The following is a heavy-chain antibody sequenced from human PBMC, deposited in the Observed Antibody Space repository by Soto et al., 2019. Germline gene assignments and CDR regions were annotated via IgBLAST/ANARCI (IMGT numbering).Heavy chain of an antibody. CDR3: ARNKRITIFGVVREYYYYMDV. V-gene: IGHV4-34*01. J-gene: IGHJ6*03. CDR1: GGSFSGYY. Sequence: SETLSLTCAVYGGSFSGYYWSWIRQPPGKGLEWIGEINHSGSTNYNPSLKSRVTISVDTSKNQFSLKLSSVTAADTAVYYCARNKRITIFGVVREYYYYMDVWGKGTTVTVSS. D-gene: IGHD3-3*01. CDR2: INHSGST.